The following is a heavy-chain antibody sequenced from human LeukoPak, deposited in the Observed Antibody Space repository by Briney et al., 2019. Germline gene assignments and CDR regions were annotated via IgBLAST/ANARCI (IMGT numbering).Heavy chain of an antibody. Sequence: GGSLRLSCAASGFTVSSYGMHWVRQAPGKGLEWVAVIWYDGSNKYYADSVKGRFTISRDNSKNTLYLQMNSLRAEDTAVYYCARDVRLHYYYYGMDVWGQGTTVTVSS. CDR1: GFTVSSYG. D-gene: IGHD3-10*02. J-gene: IGHJ6*02. CDR3: ARDVRLHYYYYGMDV. CDR2: IWYDGSNK. V-gene: IGHV3-33*08.